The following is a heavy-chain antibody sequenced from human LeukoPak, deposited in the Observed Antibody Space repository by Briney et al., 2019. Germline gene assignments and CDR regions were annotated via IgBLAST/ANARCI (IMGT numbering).Heavy chain of an antibody. V-gene: IGHV3-23*01. CDR2: IFSGGGEI. D-gene: IGHD2-8*02. CDR1: GFTFSTFA. CDR3: ATYRQVLLPFES. J-gene: IGHJ4*02. Sequence: PGGSLRLSCAASGFTFSTFAMIWVRQPPGKGREWVSSIFSGGGEIHYADSVRGRFTISRDNSKSTLSLQMNSLRAEDTAIYYCATYRQVLLPFESWGQGTLVTVSS.